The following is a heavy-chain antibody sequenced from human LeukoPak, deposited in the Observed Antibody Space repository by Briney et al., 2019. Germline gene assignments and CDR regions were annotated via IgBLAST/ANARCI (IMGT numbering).Heavy chain of an antibody. V-gene: IGHV3-11*01. CDR2: ISSSGSTI. J-gene: IGHJ6*03. CDR3: AKGGKAHYYYYYYMDV. CDR1: GFTFSDYY. Sequence: GGSLRLSCAASGFTFSDYYMSWIRQAPGKGLEWVSYISSSGSTIYYADSVKGRFTISRDNAKNSLYLQMNSLRAEDTAVYYCAKGGKAHYYYYYYMDVWGKGTTVTISS.